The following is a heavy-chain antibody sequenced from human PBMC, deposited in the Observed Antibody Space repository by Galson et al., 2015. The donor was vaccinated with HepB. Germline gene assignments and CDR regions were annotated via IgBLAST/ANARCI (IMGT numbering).Heavy chain of an antibody. J-gene: IGHJ6*02. CDR1: GGSISSYY. Sequence: ETLSLTCTVSGGSISSYYWSWIRLPPGKELEWIGYIFYSGYTNYNPSLKSRVTILVDTSKNQFSLKLSSVTAADTAVYFCARHRERGYDKYYGMDVWGQRTTVTVSS. D-gene: IGHD5-18*01. V-gene: IGHV4-59*08. CDR3: ARHRERGYDKYYGMDV. CDR2: IFYSGYT.